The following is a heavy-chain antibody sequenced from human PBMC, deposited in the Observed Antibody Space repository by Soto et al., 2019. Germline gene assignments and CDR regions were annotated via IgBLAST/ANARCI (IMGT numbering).Heavy chain of an antibody. V-gene: IGHV4-38-2*02. CDR3: ARDIALGIFDY. D-gene: IGHD6-13*01. CDR2: IYHSGST. J-gene: IGHJ4*02. CDR1: GYSISSGYY. Sequence: PSETLSLTCAVSGYSISSGYYWGWIRQPPGKGLEWIGSIYHSGSTYYNPSLKRRVTISVDTSKNQFSLKLSSVTAADTAVYYCARDIALGIFDYWGQGTLVTVSS.